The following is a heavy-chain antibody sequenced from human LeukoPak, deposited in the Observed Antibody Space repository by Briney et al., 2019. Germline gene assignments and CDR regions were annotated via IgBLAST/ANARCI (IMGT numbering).Heavy chain of an antibody. D-gene: IGHD3-3*01. CDR2: ISDGGKT. J-gene: IGHJ4*01. Sequence: SETLSLTCTVSSGSLSSGLHYWGWIRQSPGKGLEWIGSISDGGKTYYNPSVSSRVTISEDTSKNQLSLNLMSVTAADTAVYYCAGAGDLSRDYHPDYYFDYWGHGILVTVSS. CDR3: AGAGDLSRDYHPDYYFDY. CDR1: SGSLSSGLHY. V-gene: IGHV4-39*07.